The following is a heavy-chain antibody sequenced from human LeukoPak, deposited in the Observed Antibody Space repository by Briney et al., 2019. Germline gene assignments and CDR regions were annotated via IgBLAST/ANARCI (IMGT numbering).Heavy chain of an antibody. CDR2: INPSGGST. CDR3: ARDEYGGIPGDY. Sequence: GASVKVSCKASGYTFTGYYMHWVRQAPGQGLEWMGIINPSGGSTSYAQKFQGRVTVTRDTSTSTVYMELSSLRSEDTAVYYCARDEYGGIPGDYWGQGTPVTVSS. D-gene: IGHD4-23*01. CDR1: GYTFTGYY. J-gene: IGHJ4*02. V-gene: IGHV1-46*01.